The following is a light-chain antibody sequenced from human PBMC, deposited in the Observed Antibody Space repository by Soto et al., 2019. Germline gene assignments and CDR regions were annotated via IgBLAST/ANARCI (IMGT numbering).Light chain of an antibody. CDR1: SSDVGGYNF. J-gene: IGLJ1*01. V-gene: IGLV2-11*01. CDR2: DVT. Sequence: QSALTQSRSVSGSPGQSDTISCTGTSSDVGGYNFVSWYQQYPGKAPKLIIYDVTKRPSGVPDRFSGSKSGNTASLTISGLQTDDEADYYCCSYAGSYTHVFGTGTKLTVL. CDR3: CSYAGSYTHV.